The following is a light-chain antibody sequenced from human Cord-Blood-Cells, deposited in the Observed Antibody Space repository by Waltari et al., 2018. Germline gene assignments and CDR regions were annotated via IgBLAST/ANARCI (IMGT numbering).Light chain of an antibody. CDR3: QQYGISPLYS. CDR2: GAS. V-gene: IGKV3-20*01. J-gene: IGKJ2*03. Sequence: EILLTQSPGTLSLSPGERATLSCRASQSVSSSYLAWYQQKPGQAPGLLIYGASSRATGIPDRFSGSGSGTDFTLNISRLEPEDFAVYYCQQYGISPLYSFGQGTKLEIK. CDR1: QSVSSSY.